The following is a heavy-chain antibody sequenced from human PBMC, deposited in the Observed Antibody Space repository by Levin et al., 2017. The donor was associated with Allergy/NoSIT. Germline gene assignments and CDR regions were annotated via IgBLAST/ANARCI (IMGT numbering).Heavy chain of an antibody. CDR1: GGSISSSSYY. D-gene: IGHD3-10*01. V-gene: IGHV4-39*01. CDR2: IYYSGST. J-gene: IGHJ3*02. Sequence: SETLSLTCTVSGGSISSSSYYWGWIRQPPGKGLEWIGSIYYSGSTYYNPSLKSRVTISVDTSKNQFSLKLSSVTAADTAVYYCATTMVRGGPRVDAFDIWGQGTMVTVSS. CDR3: ATTMVRGGPRVDAFDI.